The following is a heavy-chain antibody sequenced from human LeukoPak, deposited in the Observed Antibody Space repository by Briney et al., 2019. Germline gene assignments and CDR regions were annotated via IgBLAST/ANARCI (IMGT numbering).Heavy chain of an antibody. J-gene: IGHJ6*03. CDR3: ARNRHLVVGYYYMDV. V-gene: IGHV1-2*06. CDR2: INPNSGGA. CDR1: GYTFTGHY. D-gene: IGHD2-2*01. Sequence: ASVKVSCKASGYTFTGHYMHWVRQAPGQGLEWMGQINPNSGGANYAQKFQGRVTMTRDTSISTVYMDLSRPKSDETAVYYCARNRHLVVGYYYMDVWGKGTTVTVSS.